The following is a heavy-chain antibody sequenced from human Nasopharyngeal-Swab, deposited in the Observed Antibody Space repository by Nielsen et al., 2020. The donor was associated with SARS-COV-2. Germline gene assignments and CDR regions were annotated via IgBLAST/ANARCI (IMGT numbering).Heavy chain of an antibody. CDR2: IYYSGST. V-gene: IGHV4-59*01. J-gene: IGHJ6*02. CDR3: ASGVYSGFGYYYYGMDV. D-gene: IGHD5-12*01. Sequence: RQAPGKGLEWIGYIYYSGSTNYNPSLKGRVTISVDTSKNQFSLKLSSVTAADTAVYYCASGVYSGFGYYYYGMDVWGQGTTVTVSS.